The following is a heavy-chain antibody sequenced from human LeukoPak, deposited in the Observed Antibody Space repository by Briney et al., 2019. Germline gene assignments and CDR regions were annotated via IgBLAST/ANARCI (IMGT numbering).Heavy chain of an antibody. J-gene: IGHJ6*02. CDR1: GFTFSDHY. D-gene: IGHD3-10*01. CDR2: SRNKADSYTT. CDR3: ARGVTMVRGVIITRKTRYYYGMDV. V-gene: IGHV3-72*01. Sequence: GGSLRLSCAASGFTFSDHYMDWVRQAPGKGLEWVGRSRNKADSYTTLYAASVKGRFTISRDDSESSLYLQMNGLRTEDTAVYYCARGVTMVRGVIITRKTRYYYGMDVWGQGTTVTVSS.